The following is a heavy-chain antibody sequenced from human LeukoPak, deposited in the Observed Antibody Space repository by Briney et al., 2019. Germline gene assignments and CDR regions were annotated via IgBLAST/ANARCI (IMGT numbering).Heavy chain of an antibody. Sequence: ASVKVSCKASGGTFSSYAISWVRQAPGQGLEWMGGIIPIFGTANYAQKFQGRVTITTDESTSTAYMELSSLRSEDTAVYYCARVGDHYYSQFDYWGQGTLVTVSS. CDR2: IIPIFGTA. V-gene: IGHV1-69*05. J-gene: IGHJ4*02. CDR3: ARVGDHYYSQFDY. CDR1: GGTFSSYA. D-gene: IGHD2-21*01.